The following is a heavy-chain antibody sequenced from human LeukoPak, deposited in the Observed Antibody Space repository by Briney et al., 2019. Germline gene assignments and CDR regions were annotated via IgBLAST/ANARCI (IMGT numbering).Heavy chain of an antibody. Sequence: GGSLRLSCAASGFTFSSYWMSWVRQAPGKGLEWVANIKQDGSEKYYVDSVKGRFTISRDNAKNSLYLQMNSLRAEDTAVYYCARGGFYSGSFFFDFWGQGTLVTVSS. V-gene: IGHV3-7*01. CDR3: ARGGFYSGSFFFDF. CDR1: GFTFSSYW. CDR2: IKQDGSEK. D-gene: IGHD6-6*01. J-gene: IGHJ4*02.